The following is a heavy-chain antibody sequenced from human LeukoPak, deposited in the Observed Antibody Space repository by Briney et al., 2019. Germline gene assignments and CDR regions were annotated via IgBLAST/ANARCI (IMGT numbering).Heavy chain of an antibody. CDR3: ARAPRRSGGSCYYVDY. J-gene: IGHJ4*02. D-gene: IGHD2-15*01. Sequence: GGSLRLSCAASGFTFSDYYMSWIRQAQGKGRQWVSYISSSGSTINYADSVKGRFTICRDTAKHSLYLQMNSLRAEDTAVYYCARAPRRSGGSCYYVDYCGQGTLVTVSS. CDR1: GFTFSDYY. V-gene: IGHV3-11*01. CDR2: ISSSGSTI.